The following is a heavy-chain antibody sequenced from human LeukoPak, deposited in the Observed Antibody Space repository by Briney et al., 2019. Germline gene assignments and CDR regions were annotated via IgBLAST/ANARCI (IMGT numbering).Heavy chain of an antibody. J-gene: IGHJ6*02. CDR3: ARSGYCSSTSCPYGMDV. V-gene: IGHV3-53*01. CDR2: IYSGGST. Sequence: GGSLRLSCAASGFTFSSYAMSWVRQAPGKGLEWVSVIYSGGSTYYADSVKGRFTISRDNSKNTLYLQMNSLRAEDTAVYYCARSGYCSSTSCPYGMDVWGQGTTVTVSS. CDR1: GFTFSSYA. D-gene: IGHD2-2*01.